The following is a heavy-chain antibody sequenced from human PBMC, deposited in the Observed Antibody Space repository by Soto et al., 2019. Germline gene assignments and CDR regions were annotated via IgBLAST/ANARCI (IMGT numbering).Heavy chain of an antibody. CDR1: GGSFSGYY. D-gene: IGHD3-3*01. J-gene: IGHJ4*02. CDR3: ARMPRSGESDRGDY. Sequence: SETLSLTCAVYGGSFSGYYWSWIRQPPGKGLEWIGEINHSGSTNYNPSLKSRVTISVDTSKNQFSLKLSSVTAADTAVYYCARMPRSGESDRGDYWGQGTLVTVSS. CDR2: INHSGST. V-gene: IGHV4-34*01.